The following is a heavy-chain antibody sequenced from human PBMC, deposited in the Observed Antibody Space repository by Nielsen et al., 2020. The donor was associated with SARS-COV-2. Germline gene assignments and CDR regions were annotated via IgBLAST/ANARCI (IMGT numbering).Heavy chain of an antibody. V-gene: IGHV3-21*01. CDR2: ISSSSSYI. CDR3: ARDKRQLLSYYYYYGMDV. D-gene: IGHD2-2*01. CDR1: GFTFSSYS. J-gene: IGHJ6*02. Sequence: GGSLRLSCAASGFTFSSYSMNWVRQAPGKGLEWVSSISSSSSYIYYADSVKGRFTISRDNAKNSLYLQMNSLRAEDTAVYYCARDKRQLLSYYYYYGMDVWGQGTTVTVSS.